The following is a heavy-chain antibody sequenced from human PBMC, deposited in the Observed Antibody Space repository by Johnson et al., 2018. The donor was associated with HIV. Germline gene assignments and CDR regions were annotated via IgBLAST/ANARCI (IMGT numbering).Heavy chain of an antibody. D-gene: IGHD6-13*01. CDR1: GFTFDDYG. CDR2: INWNGGST. Sequence: VQLVDSGGGVVRPGGSLRLSCAASGFTFDDYGMSWVRQAPGKGLEWVSGINWNGGSTGYADSVKGRFTISRDNAKNSLYLQMNSLRAEDTALYYCARAFETYSSSWSDAFDIWGQGTMVTVSS. V-gene: IGHV3-20*04. J-gene: IGHJ3*02. CDR3: ARAFETYSSSWSDAFDI.